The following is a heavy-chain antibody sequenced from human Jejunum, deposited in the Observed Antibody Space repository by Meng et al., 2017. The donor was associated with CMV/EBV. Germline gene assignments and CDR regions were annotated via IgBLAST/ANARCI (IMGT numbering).Heavy chain of an antibody. J-gene: IGHJ5*02. CDR3: ARVLIPPTITNLVSFDP. CDR2: IYYSGTA. CDR1: H. V-gene: IGHV4-30-4*01. Sequence: HWRWIRQPPGKGLEWIGHIYYSGTAFYNPSLKSRVIMSADRSKHQLSLRLSSVTAADTAVYYCARVLIPPTITNLVSFDPWGQGTLVTVSS. D-gene: IGHD1-14*01.